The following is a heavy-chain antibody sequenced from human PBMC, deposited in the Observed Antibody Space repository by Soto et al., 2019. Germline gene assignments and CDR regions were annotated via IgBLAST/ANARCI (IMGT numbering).Heavy chain of an antibody. Sequence: QVQLHQWGAGLLKPSETLSLTCAVDGGSLSGHSWTWIRQAPGKGLEWIGESNHSGFSNYISSLTRRVSILEDPAKNQFPLIIQSVTAANTAVYYCARERQYYHLWSAYQNEGPHGLDVWGQGNAVTVSS. V-gene: IGHV4-34*01. CDR3: ARERQYYHLWSAYQNEGPHGLDV. CDR2: SNHSGFS. J-gene: IGHJ6*02. CDR1: GGSLSGHS. D-gene: IGHD3-3*02.